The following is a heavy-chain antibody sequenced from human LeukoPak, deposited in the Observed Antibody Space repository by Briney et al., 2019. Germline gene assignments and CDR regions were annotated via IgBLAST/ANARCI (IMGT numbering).Heavy chain of an antibody. V-gene: IGHV1-18*01. J-gene: IGHJ4*02. CDR2: IGAYNGNT. D-gene: IGHD2-2*01. CDR3: ARGASSQGYCSSTSCSTSG. CDR1: GYTFISYG. Sequence: ASVKVSCKASGYTFISYGISWVRQAPGQGLEWMGWIGAYNGNTNYAHKLQGRVTMTTDTYTSTTYMELRSLRSDDTAVYYCARGASSQGYCSSTSCSTSGWGQGTLVTVSS.